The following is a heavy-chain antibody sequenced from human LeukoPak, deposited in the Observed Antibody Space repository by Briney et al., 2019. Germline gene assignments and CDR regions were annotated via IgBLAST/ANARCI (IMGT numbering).Heavy chain of an antibody. D-gene: IGHD3-22*01. CDR3: AKGWGITYYYDSSGYYDAFDI. V-gene: IGHV3-30*18. Sequence: PGGSLRLSCAASGFTFSSYGMHWVRQAPGKGLEWVAVISYDGSNKYYADSVKGRFTISRDNSKNTLYLQMNSLRAEDTAVYYCAKGWGITYYYDSSGYYDAFDIWGQGTMVTVSS. CDR2: ISYDGSNK. J-gene: IGHJ3*02. CDR1: GFTFSSYG.